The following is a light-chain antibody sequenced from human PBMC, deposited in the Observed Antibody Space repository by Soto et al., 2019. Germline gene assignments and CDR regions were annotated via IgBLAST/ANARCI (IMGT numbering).Light chain of an antibody. V-gene: IGKV1-5*01. CDR2: AAS. CDR1: QTISSW. J-gene: IGKJ4*01. Sequence: DIQMTQSPSTLSGSVGDRVTITCRASQTISSWLAWYQQKPGKAPKLLIYAASGLQSGVPSRFSGSGSGTDFTLTISSLQPEDFATYYCQQYNTYSSLTFGGGTKVDIK. CDR3: QQYNTYSSLT.